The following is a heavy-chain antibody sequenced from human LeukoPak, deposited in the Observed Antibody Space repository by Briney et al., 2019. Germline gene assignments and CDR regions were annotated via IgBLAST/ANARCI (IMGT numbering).Heavy chain of an antibody. V-gene: IGHV1-18*01. Sequence: ASVKVSRKASGYTFTSYGISWVRQAPGQGLEWMGWISAYNGNTNYAQKLQGRVTMTTDTSTSTAYMELRSLRSDDTAVYYCARDRMEWELPFDAFDTWGQGTMVTVSS. CDR1: GYTFTSYG. D-gene: IGHD1-26*01. CDR2: ISAYNGNT. CDR3: ARDRMEWELPFDAFDT. J-gene: IGHJ3*02.